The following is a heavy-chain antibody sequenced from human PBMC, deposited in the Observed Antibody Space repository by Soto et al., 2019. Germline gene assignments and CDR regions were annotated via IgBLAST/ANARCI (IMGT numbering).Heavy chain of an antibody. V-gene: IGHV4-39*01. CDR2: IYYSGST. CDR3: ASLPTYYYDSSGPCP. CDR1: GGSISSSSYY. Sequence: PSETLSLTCTVSGGSISSSSYYWGWIRQPPGKGLEWIGSIYYSGSTYYNPSLKSRVTISVDTSKNQFSLKLSSVTAADTAVYYCASLPTYYYDSSGPCPWGQGTLVTVSS. D-gene: IGHD3-22*01. J-gene: IGHJ5*02.